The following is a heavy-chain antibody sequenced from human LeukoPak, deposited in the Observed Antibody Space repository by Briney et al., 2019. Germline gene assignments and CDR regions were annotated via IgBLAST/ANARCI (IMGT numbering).Heavy chain of an antibody. CDR3: AKDDYYDTSGYRD. CDR1: GFTFSSYG. D-gene: IGHD3-22*01. CDR2: ITGSGGTT. Sequence: GGSLRLSCAASGFTFSSYGMSWVRQAPGKGLEWVSAITGSGGTTYYADSVKGRFTISRDNSKNTLYLQMNSLRAEDTAVYYCAKDDYYDTSGYRDWGQGTLVTVSS. V-gene: IGHV3-23*01. J-gene: IGHJ4*02.